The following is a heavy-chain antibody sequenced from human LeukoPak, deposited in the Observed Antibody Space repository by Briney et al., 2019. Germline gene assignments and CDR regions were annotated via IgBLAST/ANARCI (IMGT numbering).Heavy chain of an antibody. V-gene: IGHV4-39*01. CDR1: GGSISSSSYY. J-gene: IGHJ6*02. Sequence: SETLSLTCTVSGGSISSSSYYWGWIRQPPGKGLEWIGSIYYSGSTYYNPPLKSRVTISVDTSKNQFSLKLSSVTAADTAVYCCASNGDAVTTNPYYYYGMDVWGQGTTVTVSS. D-gene: IGHD4-17*01. CDR3: ASNGDAVTTNPYYYYGMDV. CDR2: IYYSGST.